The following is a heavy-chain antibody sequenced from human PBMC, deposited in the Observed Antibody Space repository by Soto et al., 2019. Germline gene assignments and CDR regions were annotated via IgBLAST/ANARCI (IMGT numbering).Heavy chain of an antibody. Sequence: GGSLRLSCAASGFTFSIYSMNWVRQAPGKGLEWVSSISSSSSYIYYADSVKGRFTISRDNAKNSLYLQMNSLRAEDTAVYYCARIRVVARAGYYYYGMDVWGQGTTVTGSS. CDR3: ARIRVVARAGYYYYGMDV. D-gene: IGHD3-10*01. CDR1: GFTFSIYS. J-gene: IGHJ6*02. V-gene: IGHV3-21*01. CDR2: ISSSSSYI.